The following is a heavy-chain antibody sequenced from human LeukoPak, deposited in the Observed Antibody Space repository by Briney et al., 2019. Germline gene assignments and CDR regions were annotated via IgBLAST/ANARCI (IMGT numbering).Heavy chain of an antibody. CDR2: ISSSGSTI. D-gene: IGHD3-9*01. J-gene: IGHJ6*03. V-gene: IGHV3-11*01. Sequence: GGSLRLSCAASGFTFDDYAMHWVRQAPGKGLEWVSYISSSGSTINYAESVKGRFTISRDTAKNSLYLQMNSLRAEDTAVYYCAKCILTGYYKGYMDVWGKGTTVTISS. CDR3: AKCILTGYYKGYMDV. CDR1: GFTFDDYA.